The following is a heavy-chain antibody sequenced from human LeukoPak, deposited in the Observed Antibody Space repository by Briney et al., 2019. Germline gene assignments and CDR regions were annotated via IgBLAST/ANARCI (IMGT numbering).Heavy chain of an antibody. CDR3: ARVRAAAGLFQH. CDR1: GYTFTSYG. Sequence: ASVKVSCKASGYTFTSYGISWVRHAPGQGLEWMGWISAYNGNTNYAQKLQGTVTMTTDTSTSTAYMELRSLRSDDTAVYYCARVRAAAGLFQHWGQGTLVTVSS. D-gene: IGHD6-13*01. CDR2: ISAYNGNT. J-gene: IGHJ1*01. V-gene: IGHV1-18*01.